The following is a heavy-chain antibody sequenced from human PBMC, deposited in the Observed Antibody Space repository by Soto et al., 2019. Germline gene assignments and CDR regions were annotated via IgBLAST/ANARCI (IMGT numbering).Heavy chain of an antibody. D-gene: IGHD4-4*01. V-gene: IGHV3-73*01. Sequence: PGGSLRLSCAASGFTFRGAAMHWVRQASVKGLELVGRIRSKANSYATAYSASVKGVFAISRDCSDNTAYLQMNSLKTEKTAVYXXTXQTTVTTPRYYYYYTDVWGKGTTVTVSS. CDR3: TXQTTVTTPRYYYYYTDV. J-gene: IGHJ6*03. CDR1: GFTFRGAA. CDR2: IRSKANSYAT.